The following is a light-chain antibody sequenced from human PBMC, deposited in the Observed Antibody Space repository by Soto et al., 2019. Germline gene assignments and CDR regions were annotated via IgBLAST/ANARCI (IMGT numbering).Light chain of an antibody. CDR1: QSVSSSY. CDR3: QQYGSSPPIT. V-gene: IGKV3-20*01. Sequence: EIVLTQSPGTLSLSPGERATLSCRASQSVSSSYLAWYQQKPGQAPRLLIYGASSRATGIPDRFSGSGSGTDFTLTISRLEPEDFAVYYCQQYGSSPPITFGQRTRPEIK. J-gene: IGKJ5*01. CDR2: GAS.